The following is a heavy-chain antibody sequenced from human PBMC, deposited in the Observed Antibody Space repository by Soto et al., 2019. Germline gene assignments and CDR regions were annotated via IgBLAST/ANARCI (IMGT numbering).Heavy chain of an antibody. CDR1: GSSISSYY. CDR2: IYYSGST. CDR3: ARGPTVTTRGYYMDV. D-gene: IGHD4-17*01. J-gene: IGHJ6*03. Sequence: SETLSLTCTVSGSSISSYYWSWIRQPPGKGLEWIGYIYYSGSTNYSPSLESRVTISIDTSKNQFSLKLNSVTAADTAVYYCARGPTVTTRGYYMDVWGRGTTVTVSS. V-gene: IGHV4-59*01.